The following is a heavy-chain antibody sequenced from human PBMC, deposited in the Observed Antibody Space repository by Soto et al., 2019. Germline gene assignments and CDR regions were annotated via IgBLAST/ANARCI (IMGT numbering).Heavy chain of an antibody. J-gene: IGHJ4*02. CDR2: IYYSGST. CDR1: GGSISSSSYY. Sequence: PSETLSLTCTVSGGSISSSSYYWGWIRQPPGKGLEWIGGIYYSGSTYYNPSLKSRVTISVDTSKNQFSLKLSSVTAADTAVYYCARLRGDYGDYGPHFDYWGQGTLVTVSS. D-gene: IGHD4-17*01. CDR3: ARLRGDYGDYGPHFDY. V-gene: IGHV4-39*01.